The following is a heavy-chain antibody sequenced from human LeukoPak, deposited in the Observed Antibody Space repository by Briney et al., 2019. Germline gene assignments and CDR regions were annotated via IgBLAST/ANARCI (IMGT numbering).Heavy chain of an antibody. CDR2: INHSGST. CDR1: GGSFSGYY. Sequence: SGTLSLTCAVYGGSFSGYYWSWIRQPPGKGLEWIGEINHSGSTNYNPSLKSRVTISVDTSKNQFSLKLSSVTAADTAVYYCARSPYYYYYYMDVWDKGTTVNVSS. V-gene: IGHV4-34*01. J-gene: IGHJ6*03. CDR3: ARSPYYYYYYMDV.